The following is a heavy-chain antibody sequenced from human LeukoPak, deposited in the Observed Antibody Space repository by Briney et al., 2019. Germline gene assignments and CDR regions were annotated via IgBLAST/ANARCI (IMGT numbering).Heavy chain of an antibody. J-gene: IGHJ4*02. V-gene: IGHV1-8*01. CDR1: GYTFTSYD. D-gene: IGHD3-10*01. CDR2: MNPNSGNT. CDR3: ARGKGILLWFGEIAGQGFDDY. Sequence: GASVKVSCKASGYTFTSYDINWVRQATGQGLEWMGWMNPNSGNTGYAQKFQGRVTMTRNTSISTAYMELSSLRSEDTAVYYCARGKGILLWFGEIAGQGFDDYWGQGTLVTVSS.